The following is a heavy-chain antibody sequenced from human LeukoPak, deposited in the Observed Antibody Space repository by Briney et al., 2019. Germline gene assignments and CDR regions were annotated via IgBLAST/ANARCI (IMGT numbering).Heavy chain of an antibody. D-gene: IGHD6-19*01. V-gene: IGHV4-59*01. CDR2: VIYTGST. Sequence: PPETLSLTCTVSGVSISRYYWSWIRQPPGKGLEWIGYVIYTGSTNYNPSLKSRVTISIDTSKNQFSLNLSSVTAADTAVYYCASTGEMYSSGWYFDFWGQGTLVTVSS. CDR1: GVSISRYY. J-gene: IGHJ4*02. CDR3: ASTGEMYSSGWYFDF.